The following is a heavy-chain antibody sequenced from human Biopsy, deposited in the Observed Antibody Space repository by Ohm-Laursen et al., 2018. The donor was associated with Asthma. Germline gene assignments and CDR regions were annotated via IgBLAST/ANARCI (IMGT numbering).Heavy chain of an antibody. CDR2: INPVFGTT. J-gene: IGHJ4*02. V-gene: IGHV1-69*13. CDR3: ARKAGSCISRTCYSLDF. CDR1: GGTFNTYV. D-gene: IGHD2-2*01. Sequence: ASVKVSCKSLGGTFNTYVIGWVRQAPGQGLEWMGGINPVFGTTTYPQKFQDRVTITADDSTSTVYMELGSLRSEDTAVYYCARKAGSCISRTCYSLDFWGQGTLVTVSS.